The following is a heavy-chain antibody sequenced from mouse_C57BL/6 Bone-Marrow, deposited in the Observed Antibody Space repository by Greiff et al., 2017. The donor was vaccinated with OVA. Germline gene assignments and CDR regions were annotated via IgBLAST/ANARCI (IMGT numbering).Heavy chain of an antibody. CDR1: GYTFTSYG. CDR2: IYPRSGNT. D-gene: IGHD2-10*01. Sequence: VQLQQSGAELARPGASVKLSCKASGYTFTSYGISWVKQRTGQGLEWIGEIYPRSGNTYYNEKFKGKATLTADKSSSTAYMELRSLTSEDSAVYFCARSGAYYHYFDDWGQGTTLTVSS. J-gene: IGHJ2*01. CDR3: ARSGAYYHYFDD. V-gene: IGHV1-81*01.